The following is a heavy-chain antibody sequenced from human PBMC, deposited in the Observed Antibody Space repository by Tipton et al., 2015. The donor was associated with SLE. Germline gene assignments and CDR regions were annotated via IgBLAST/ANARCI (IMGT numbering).Heavy chain of an antibody. V-gene: IGHV4-28*01. Sequence: TLSLTCAVSGYSISNSNWWAWIRQPPGKGLEWIGYIYYSGSTFYNPSLKSRVTMSVDTSKNQFSLKLSSVTAADTAVYYCVRNGGSYYMYFNLWGRGTLVTVSS. D-gene: IGHD1-26*01. CDR1: GYSISNSNW. J-gene: IGHJ2*01. CDR2: IYYSGST. CDR3: VRNGGSYYMYFNL.